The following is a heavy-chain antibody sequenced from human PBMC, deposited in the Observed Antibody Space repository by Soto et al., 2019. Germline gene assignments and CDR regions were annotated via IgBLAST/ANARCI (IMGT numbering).Heavy chain of an antibody. CDR3: ARDGYSGSYHNWFDP. CDR2: INPSGGST. D-gene: IGHD1-26*01. J-gene: IGHJ5*02. V-gene: IGHV1-46*01. CDR1: GYTFTSYY. Sequence: ASVKVSCKASGYTFTSYYMHWVRQAPGQGLEWMGIINPSGGSTSYAQKFQGRVTMTRDTSTSTVYMELSGLRSEDAAVYYCARDGYSGSYHNWFDPWGQGTLVTVSS.